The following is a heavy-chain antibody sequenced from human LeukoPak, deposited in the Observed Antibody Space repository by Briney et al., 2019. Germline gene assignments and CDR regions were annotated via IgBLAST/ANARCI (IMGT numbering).Heavy chain of an antibody. J-gene: IGHJ4*02. Sequence: GGSLSLSCVGSGFTFSDHFMSWIRQAPGKEPEWLSYINSKGDNILYRDSVKGRFTISRDNAENSLYLQMNSLKAEDTAVYYCATSRVFDYWGQGARVIVSS. CDR1: GFTFSDHF. CDR3: ATSRVFDY. CDR2: INSKGDNI. V-gene: IGHV3-11*04.